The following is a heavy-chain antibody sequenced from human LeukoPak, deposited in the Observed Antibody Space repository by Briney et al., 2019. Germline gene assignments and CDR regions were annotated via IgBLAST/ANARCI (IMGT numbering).Heavy chain of an antibody. Sequence: SETLSLTCAVYGGSFSGHYWSWIRQPPGKGLEWIGEINHSGSTNYNPSLKSRVTISVDTSKNQFSLKLSSVTAADTAVYYCARDLGGYCSSTSCYGMDVWGQGTTVTVSS. V-gene: IGHV4-34*01. J-gene: IGHJ6*02. CDR2: INHSGST. CDR3: ARDLGGYCSSTSCYGMDV. CDR1: GGSFSGHY. D-gene: IGHD2-2*03.